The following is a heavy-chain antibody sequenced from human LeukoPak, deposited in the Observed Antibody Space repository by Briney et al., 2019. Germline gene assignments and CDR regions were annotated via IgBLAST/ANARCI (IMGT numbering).Heavy chain of an antibody. J-gene: IGHJ4*02. V-gene: IGHV3-7*03. CDR2: IKQDGSEK. CDR1: GFTFSSYW. D-gene: IGHD6-13*01. Sequence: GGSLRLSCAASGFTFSSYWMSWVRQAPGKGLEWVANIKQDGSEKYYVDSVKGRFTISRDNAKNSLYLQMNSLRAEDTAVYYCAKERVPGIAAAGTSEFDYWGQGTLVTVSS. CDR3: AKERVPGIAAAGTSEFDY.